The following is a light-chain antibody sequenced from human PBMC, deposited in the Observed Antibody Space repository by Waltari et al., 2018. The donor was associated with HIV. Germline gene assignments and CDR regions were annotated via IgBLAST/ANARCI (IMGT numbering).Light chain of an antibody. Sequence: EIVVTQSPGTLSLSPGARATLSCRASQSVRSSNLAWYQQKPGQAPRLLIYGASNRATGIPDRFSGSGSGTDSTLTISRLEPEDFAVYYCQQYGSSRRWTFGQGTKVEIK. CDR3: QQYGSSRRWT. CDR1: QSVRSSN. V-gene: IGKV3-20*01. CDR2: GAS. J-gene: IGKJ1*01.